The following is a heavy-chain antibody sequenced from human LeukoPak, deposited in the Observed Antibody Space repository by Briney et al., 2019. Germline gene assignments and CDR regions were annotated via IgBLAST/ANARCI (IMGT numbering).Heavy chain of an antibody. CDR3: ARGRGSCSGGSCYDY. CDR2: IYSGGST. V-gene: IGHV3-53*01. Sequence: GESLKISCAASGFTVSSNYMSWVRQAPGKGLEWVSVIYSGGSTYYADSVKGRFTLSRDNSKNTVYLQMNNLRAEDTAVYYCARGRGSCSGGSCYDYWGQGTLVTVSS. D-gene: IGHD2-15*01. CDR1: GFTVSSNY. J-gene: IGHJ4*02.